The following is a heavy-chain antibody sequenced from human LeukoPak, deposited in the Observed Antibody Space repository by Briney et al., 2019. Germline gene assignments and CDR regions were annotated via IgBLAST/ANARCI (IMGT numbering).Heavy chain of an antibody. CDR3: ARGNGDYVEYFQH. Sequence: PSETLSLTCSVSGGSISSYYWSWIRQPPGKGLEWLGCVSYSGTTKYSPSLKSRVTISVDPSKSQFSLKLTSVTAADTAVYYCARGNGDYVEYFQHWGQGTLVTVSS. V-gene: IGHV4-59*01. J-gene: IGHJ1*01. CDR2: VSYSGTT. D-gene: IGHD4-17*01. CDR1: GGSISSYY.